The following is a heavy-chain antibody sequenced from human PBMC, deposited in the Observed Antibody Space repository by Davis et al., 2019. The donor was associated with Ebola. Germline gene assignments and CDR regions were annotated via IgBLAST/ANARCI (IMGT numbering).Heavy chain of an antibody. CDR2: IYYSGST. CDR3: AKGGEDEDTAMVIVGYFDY. V-gene: IGHV4-61*08. CDR1: GGSINSGGYY. Sequence: SETLSLTCTVSGGSINSGGYYWSWIRQHPGKGLEWIGYIYYSGSTNYNPSLKSRVTMSVDTSKNQFSLKLSSVTAADTAVYYCAKGGEDEDTAMVIVGYFDYWGQGTLVTVSS. D-gene: IGHD5-18*01. J-gene: IGHJ4*02.